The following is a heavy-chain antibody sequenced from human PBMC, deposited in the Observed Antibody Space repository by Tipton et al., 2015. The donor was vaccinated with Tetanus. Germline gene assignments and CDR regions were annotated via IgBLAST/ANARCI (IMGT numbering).Heavy chain of an antibody. CDR1: GFTFSTYT. CDR3: AGVNRVAAAGGGFLYYYNGLAV. D-gene: IGHD6-25*01. J-gene: IGHJ6*02. V-gene: IGHV3-21*01. Sequence: SLRLSCTASGFTFSTYTVTWVRQAPGKGLEWVSSFGGSTGHTSYADSVRGRFSVARDNSKNSLYLQMNSLRVEDTAVYYCAGVNRVAAAGGGFLYYYNGLAVWGQGSTGTVAS. CDR2: FGGSTGHT.